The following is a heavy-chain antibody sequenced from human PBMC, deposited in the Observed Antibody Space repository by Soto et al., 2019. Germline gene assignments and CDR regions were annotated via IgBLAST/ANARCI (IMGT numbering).Heavy chain of an antibody. V-gene: IGHV4-34*01. CDR1: GGSFSGYY. CDR3: ARVLRFGELFGYYYYMDV. Sequence: SETLSLTCAVDGGSFSGYYWSWIRKTPGKGLEWIGEFNHSGSTNYNPSLKSRVTISVDTSKNQFSLKLSSVTAADTAVYYCARVLRFGELFGYYYYMDVWGKGTTVTVSS. CDR2: FNHSGST. J-gene: IGHJ6*03. D-gene: IGHD3-10*01.